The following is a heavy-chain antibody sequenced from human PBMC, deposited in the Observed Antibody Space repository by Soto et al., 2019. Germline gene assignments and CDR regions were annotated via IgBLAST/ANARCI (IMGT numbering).Heavy chain of an antibody. D-gene: IGHD6-19*01. J-gene: IGHJ6*02. CDR3: ASTEAYSSGWYFYYYGMDV. CDR2: IYYSGST. CDR1: GGSISSSRYY. Sequence: SETLSLTCTVSGGSISSSRYYWGWIRQPPGKGLEWIGSIYYSGSTYYNPSLKSRVTISVDTSKNQFSLKLSSVTAADTAVYYCASTEAYSSGWYFYYYGMDVWGQGTTVTV. V-gene: IGHV4-39*01.